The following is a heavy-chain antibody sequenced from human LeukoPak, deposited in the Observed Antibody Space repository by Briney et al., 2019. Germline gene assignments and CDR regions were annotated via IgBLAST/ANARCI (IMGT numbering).Heavy chain of an antibody. CDR1: GFTFSSYA. Sequence: QSGGPLRLSCAASGFTFSSYAMSWVRQAPGKGLEWVSAISGSGGSTYYADSVKGRFTISRDNSKNTLYLQMNSLRAEDTAVYYCARVAQAIFGVVTNTYYYYYMDVWGKGTTVTVSS. CDR3: ARVAQAIFGVVTNTYYYYYMDV. D-gene: IGHD3-3*01. J-gene: IGHJ6*03. CDR2: ISGSGGST. V-gene: IGHV3-23*01.